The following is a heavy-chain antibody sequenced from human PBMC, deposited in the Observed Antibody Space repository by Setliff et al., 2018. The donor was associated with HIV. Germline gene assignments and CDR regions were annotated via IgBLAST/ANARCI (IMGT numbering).Heavy chain of an antibody. V-gene: IGHV4-34*01. CDR3: ARHGGRYFDF. CDR1: GGSFPAYY. Sequence: SETLSLTCAVYGGSFPAYYWHWVRQPPGKGLEWIGEIHHGGATKYNPSVKSRVTISVGTSKNQFSLQLSSVTAADTAVYFCARHGGRYFDFWGPGTLVTVSS. CDR2: IHHGGAT. D-gene: IGHD2-15*01. J-gene: IGHJ4*02.